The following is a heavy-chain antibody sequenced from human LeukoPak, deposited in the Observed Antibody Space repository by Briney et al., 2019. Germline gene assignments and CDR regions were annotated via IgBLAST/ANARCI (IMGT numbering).Heavy chain of an antibody. CDR3: ARDYYYGMDV. J-gene: IGHJ6*02. Sequence: GWSLRLSCAASGXTFSTYWMHWVRQAPGKGLEWVSRINPDGITTTCADSVKGRFTISRDNAKNTLFLQMNSLRAEDTAVYYCARDYYYGMDVWGQGTTITVSS. CDR2: INPDGITT. CDR1: GXTFSTYW. V-gene: IGHV3-74*01.